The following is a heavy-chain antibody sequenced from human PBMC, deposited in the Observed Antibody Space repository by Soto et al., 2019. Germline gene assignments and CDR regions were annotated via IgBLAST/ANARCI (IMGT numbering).Heavy chain of an antibody. V-gene: IGHV4-39*01. CDR2: IYYSGST. CDR3: ARRTVIVGATTWFDP. D-gene: IGHD1-26*01. J-gene: IGHJ5*02. CDR1: GGSISSSSYD. Sequence: SETLSLTCTVSGGSISSSSYDGGWIRKPPGKGLEWIGSIYYSGSTYYNPSLKSRVAISVDTSKNQFSLKLSSVTAADTAVYYCARRTVIVGATTWFDPWGQGTLVTVSS.